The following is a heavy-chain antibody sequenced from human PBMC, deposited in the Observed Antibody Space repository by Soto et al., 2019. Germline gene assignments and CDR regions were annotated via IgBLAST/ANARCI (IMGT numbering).Heavy chain of an antibody. CDR1: GYYFTTYG. J-gene: IGHJ4*02. CDR3: ARGRYGDY. D-gene: IGHD1-1*01. Sequence: QVHLVQSGAEVKKPGASVKVSCKGSGYYFTTYGITWVRQAPGQGLEWMAWISAHNGNTDYAQKLQGRVTVTRDTSTSTADMELRSLRSDDTAVYYCARGRYGDYWGQGALVTVSS. V-gene: IGHV1-18*01. CDR2: ISAHNGNT.